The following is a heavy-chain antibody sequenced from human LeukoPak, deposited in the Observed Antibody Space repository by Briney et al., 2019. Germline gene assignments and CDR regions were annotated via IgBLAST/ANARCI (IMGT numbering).Heavy chain of an antibody. V-gene: IGHV3-23*01. CDR2: TSSSDPGT. D-gene: IGHD2-15*01. CDR3: ARAPVTSCRGAFCYPFDY. J-gene: IGHJ4*02. Sequence: HPGGSLRLSCAVSGFTVSGNYMSWVRQGPGKGLEWVAATSSSDPGTYHADSVRGRFTISRDNSKNTLYLQMNRLRVEDAAVYYCARAPVTSCRGAFCYPFDYWGQGTLVTVSS. CDR1: GFTVSGNY.